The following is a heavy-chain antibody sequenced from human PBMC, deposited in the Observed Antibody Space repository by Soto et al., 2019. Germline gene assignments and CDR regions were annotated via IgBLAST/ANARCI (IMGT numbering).Heavy chain of an antibody. CDR3: ARIYYDILTGYYNYMDV. D-gene: IGHD3-9*01. CDR1: GGSISSGGYY. Sequence: PSETLSLTCTVSGGSISSGGYYWSWIRQHPGKGLEWIGYIYYSGSTYYNPSLKSRVTISVDTSKNQFSLKLSSVTAADTAVYYCARIYYDILTGYYNYMDVWGKGTTVTVSS. V-gene: IGHV4-31*03. CDR2: IYYSGST. J-gene: IGHJ6*03.